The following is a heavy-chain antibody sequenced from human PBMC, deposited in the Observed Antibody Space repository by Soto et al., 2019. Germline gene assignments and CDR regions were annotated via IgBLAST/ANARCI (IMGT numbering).Heavy chain of an antibody. Sequence: GGSLRLSCAASGFTFSSYAMSWVRQAPGKGLEWVSAISGSGGSTYYADSVKGRFTISRDNSKNTLYLQMNSLRAEDTAVYYCAKGSDSSGYKTNGPFDYWGQGTLVTVSS. V-gene: IGHV3-23*01. D-gene: IGHD3-22*01. CDR2: ISGSGGST. CDR1: GFTFSSYA. CDR3: AKGSDSSGYKTNGPFDY. J-gene: IGHJ4*02.